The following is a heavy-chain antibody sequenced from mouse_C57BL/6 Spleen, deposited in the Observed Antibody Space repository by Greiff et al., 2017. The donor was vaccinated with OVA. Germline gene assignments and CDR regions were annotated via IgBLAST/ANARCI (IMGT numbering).Heavy chain of an antibody. CDR1: GYSITSDY. J-gene: IGHJ4*01. CDR3: ARYRNYYGSSLYAMDY. D-gene: IGHD1-1*01. CDR2: ISYSGST. Sequence: EVQLQQSGPGLAKPSQTLSLTCSVTGYSITSDYWNWIRKFPGNKLEYMGYISYSGSTYYNPSLKSRISITRDTSKNQYYLQLNSVTTEDTATYYCARYRNYYGSSLYAMDYWGQGTSVTVSS. V-gene: IGHV3-8*01.